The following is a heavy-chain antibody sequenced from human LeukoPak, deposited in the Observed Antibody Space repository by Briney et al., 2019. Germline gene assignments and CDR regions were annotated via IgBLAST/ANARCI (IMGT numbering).Heavy chain of an antibody. CDR3: ARGHWYYRY. V-gene: IGHV4-34*01. Sequence: KPSETLSLTCAVYGGSFSGYYWSWIRQPPGKGLEWIGEINHSGSTNYNPSLKSRVTISVDTSKNQFSLKLSSVTAADTAVYYCARGHWYYRYWGQGTLVTVSS. CDR2: INHSGST. J-gene: IGHJ4*02. CDR1: GGSFSGYY. D-gene: IGHD3-16*01.